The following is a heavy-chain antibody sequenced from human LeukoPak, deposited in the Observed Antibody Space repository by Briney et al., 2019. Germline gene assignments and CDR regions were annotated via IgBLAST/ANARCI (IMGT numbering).Heavy chain of an antibody. CDR3: ARRHTYYYDSSGYYLDY. D-gene: IGHD3-22*01. CDR1: GYTFTGYY. V-gene: IGHV1-2*04. Sequence: ASVKVSCKASGYTFTGYYMHWVRQAPGQGLEWMGWINPNSGGTNYAQKFQGWVTMTRDTSISTAYMELSSLRSEDTAVYYCARRHTYYYDSSGYYLDYWGQGTLVTVSS. J-gene: IGHJ4*02. CDR2: INPNSGGT.